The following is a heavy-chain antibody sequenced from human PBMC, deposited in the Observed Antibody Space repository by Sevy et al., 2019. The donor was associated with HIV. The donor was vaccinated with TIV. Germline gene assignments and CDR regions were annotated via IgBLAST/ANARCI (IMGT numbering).Heavy chain of an antibody. CDR3: ARDLLVGSPYVFDI. D-gene: IGHD1-26*01. Sequence: GGSLRLSCAASGFTFSNYNMNWVRQAPGEGLKWVSSISSSSADIYYTDSVKGRFTVSRDNSRKSLFLQMNGLSAEDTALYYCARDLLVGSPYVFDIWGRGTMVTVSS. J-gene: IGHJ3*02. CDR1: GFTFSNYN. CDR2: ISSSSADI. V-gene: IGHV3-21*01.